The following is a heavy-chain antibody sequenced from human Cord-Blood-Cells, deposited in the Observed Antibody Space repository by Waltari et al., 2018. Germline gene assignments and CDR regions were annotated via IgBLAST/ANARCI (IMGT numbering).Heavy chain of an antibody. CDR3: GRYFDWLFDY. CDR2: ISYDGTSK. J-gene: IGHJ4*02. CDR1: GLPVSSYG. Sequence: QVQLVESGGGVVQPGRALSLSCEAAGLPVSSYGMRWVRQAPGKRLEWVAVISYDGTSKYYADSVKGRFTISRDNSKNTLYLQMNSLRAEDTAVYYCGRYFDWLFDYWGQGTLVTVSS. V-gene: IGHV3-30*03. D-gene: IGHD3-9*01.